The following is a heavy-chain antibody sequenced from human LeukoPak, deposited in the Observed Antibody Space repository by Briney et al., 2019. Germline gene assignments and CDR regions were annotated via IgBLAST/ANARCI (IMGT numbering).Heavy chain of an antibody. CDR3: ARAGGLTCYLGYYYYYGMDV. CDR2: INNSGST. Sequence: SSETLSLTCAVYGGSFSGFYWRWIRQPPGKGLEWIGKINNSGSTNYNPSLKSRVTISVDTSKNQSSLKLSSVTAADTAVYYCARAGGLTCYLGYYYYYGMDVWGKGTTVTVSS. J-gene: IGHJ6*04. D-gene: IGHD3-9*01. CDR1: GGSFSGFY. V-gene: IGHV4-34*01.